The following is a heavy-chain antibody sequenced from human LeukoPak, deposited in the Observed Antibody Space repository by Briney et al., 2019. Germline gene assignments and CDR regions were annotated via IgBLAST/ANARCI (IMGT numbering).Heavy chain of an antibody. CDR2: IYYSGNT. J-gene: IGHJ4*02. D-gene: IGHD3/OR15-3a*01. V-gene: IGHV4-39*01. Sequence: PSETLSLTCTVSGVSISSSNSYWGWIRQPPGKGLEWIGSIYYSGNTYYNASLKSRVTISIDTSKNQFSLKLTSVTAADTAVYYCARQTGSGLFILPGGQGTLVTVSS. CDR1: GVSISSSNSY. CDR3: ARQTGSGLFILP.